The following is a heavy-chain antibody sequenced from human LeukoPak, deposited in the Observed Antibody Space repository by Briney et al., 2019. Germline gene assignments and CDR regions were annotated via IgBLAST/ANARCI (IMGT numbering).Heavy chain of an antibody. CDR3: ARSGGHDAFDI. Sequence: SQTLSLTCAISVDSVCSYSAAWSWIRQSPSRGLEWLGRTYYRSKWYNDYAVSVKSRITINPDTSKNQFSLQLTSVTPEDTAVYYCARSGGHDAFDIWGEGTMVTVSS. CDR2: TYYRSKWYN. J-gene: IGHJ3*02. D-gene: IGHD4-23*01. CDR1: VDSVCSYSAA. V-gene: IGHV6-1*01.